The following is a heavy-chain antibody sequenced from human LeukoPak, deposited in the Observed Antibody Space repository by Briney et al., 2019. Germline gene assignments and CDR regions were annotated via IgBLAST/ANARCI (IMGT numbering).Heavy chain of an antibody. CDR2: VYYSGRT. CDR1: GGSISSSSYY. D-gene: IGHD2-15*01. Sequence: SETLSLTCTVSGGSISSSSYYWGWIRQPPGKELQWIASVYYSGRTNYSLSLKSRVTISVDTSDNQFSLQLNSVTAADTAVYYCARQGSAYYFDFWGQGLLVTVSS. V-gene: IGHV4-39*01. J-gene: IGHJ4*02. CDR3: ARQGSAYYFDF.